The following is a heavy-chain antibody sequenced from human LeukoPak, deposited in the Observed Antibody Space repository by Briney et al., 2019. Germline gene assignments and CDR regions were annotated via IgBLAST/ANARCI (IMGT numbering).Heavy chain of an antibody. CDR2: IYYSGST. J-gene: IGHJ4*02. V-gene: IGHV4-30-4*08. CDR3: ARDREVAVAGTDY. CDR1: GGSVSSGDYY. D-gene: IGHD6-19*01. Sequence: SQTLSLTCTVSGGSVSSGDYYWSWIRQPPGKGPEWIGYIYYSGSTYYNPSLKSRVTISVDTSKNQFSLKLSSVTAADTAVYYCARDREVAVAGTDYWGQGTLVTVSS.